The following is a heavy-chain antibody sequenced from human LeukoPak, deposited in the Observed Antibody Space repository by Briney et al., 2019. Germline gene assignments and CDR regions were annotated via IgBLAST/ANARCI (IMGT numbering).Heavy chain of an antibody. Sequence: PGGSLRLSCAASGFTFTNYWMSWVRQAPGKGLEWVSAISGSGGSTYYADSVKGRFTISRDNSKNTLYLQMNSLRAEDTSVYYCATWAGAAADFSGPFDYWGQGTLVTVSS. V-gene: IGHV3-23*01. CDR1: GFTFTNYW. J-gene: IGHJ4*02. CDR3: ATWAGAAADFSGPFDY. D-gene: IGHD6-13*01. CDR2: ISGSGGST.